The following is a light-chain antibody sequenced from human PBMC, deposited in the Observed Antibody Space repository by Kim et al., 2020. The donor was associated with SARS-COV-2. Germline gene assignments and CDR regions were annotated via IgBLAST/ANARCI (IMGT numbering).Light chain of an antibody. CDR2: DAS. V-gene: IGKV1-5*01. Sequence: AVGDSVAITCRASRRISSWLAWYQQKPANAPTVLIYDASSLKSGVPSRFSGSGSGTEFTLTISSLQPDDFATYYCQQYNSDSSVTFGGGTKVDIK. CDR1: RRISSW. CDR3: QQYNSDSSVT. J-gene: IGKJ4*01.